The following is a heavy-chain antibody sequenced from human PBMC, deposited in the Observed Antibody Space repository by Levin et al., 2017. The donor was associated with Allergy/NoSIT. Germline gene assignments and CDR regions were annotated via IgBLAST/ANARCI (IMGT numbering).Heavy chain of an antibody. Sequence: GESLKISCAASGFTFSDSTMNWVRQAPGKGLEWVSSIDYSSYYIYYADSVKGRFSVSRDNSKNSLYLQMNSLRAEDTAIYYCARDSSGWHTLAYYYGMDVWGQGTTVTVSS. CDR1: GFTFSDST. V-gene: IGHV3-21*01. D-gene: IGHD6-19*01. CDR2: IDYSSYYI. CDR3: ARDSSGWHTLAYYYGMDV. J-gene: IGHJ6*02.